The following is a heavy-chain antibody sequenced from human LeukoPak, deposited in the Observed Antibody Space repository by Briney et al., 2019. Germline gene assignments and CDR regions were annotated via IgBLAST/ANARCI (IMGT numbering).Heavy chain of an antibody. CDR1: GGSISSYY. CDR3: AVGPHHYFDS. CDR2: ISYSGST. Sequence: SETLSLTCTVSGGSISSYYWSWIRQHPGKGLEWIGYISYSGSTYYNPSLKSRLTISLDTSKNQFSLRLSSVNAADAAVYFCAVGPHHYFDSWGQGTLVTVSS. V-gene: IGHV4-59*06. J-gene: IGHJ4*02.